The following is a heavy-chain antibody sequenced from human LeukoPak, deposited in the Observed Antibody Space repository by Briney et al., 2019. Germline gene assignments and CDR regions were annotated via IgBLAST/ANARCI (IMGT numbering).Heavy chain of an antibody. CDR3: ARGPPPDFDY. J-gene: IGHJ4*02. V-gene: IGHV4-4*07. CDR1: GDSISSYY. Sequence: KPSETLSLTCTVSGDSISSYYWGWVRQPAGKGLEWIGRIHPSGSTNYNPSLKSRVTLSVDTSKNQFSLKLSSVTAADTAVYYCARGPPPDFDYWGRGTLVTVSS. CDR2: IHPSGST.